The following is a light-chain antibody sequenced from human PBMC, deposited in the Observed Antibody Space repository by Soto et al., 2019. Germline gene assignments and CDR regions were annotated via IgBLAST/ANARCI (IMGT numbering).Light chain of an antibody. CDR1: QGITSW. J-gene: IGKJ4*01. CDR3: QQTTGFPLT. V-gene: IGKV1-12*01. Sequence: DIQVTQSPSSVSASVGDRVTITCRASQGITSWLAWYQQKPGRAPKLLIYAASSLQSGVPSRFSGSESVTDFTRTISSLQPEDFATYYCQQTTGFPLTFGGGTKVEIK. CDR2: AAS.